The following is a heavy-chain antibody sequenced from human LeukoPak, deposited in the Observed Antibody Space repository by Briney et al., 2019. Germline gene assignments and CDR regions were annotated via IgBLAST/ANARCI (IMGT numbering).Heavy chain of an antibody. CDR1: GYTFTSYD. J-gene: IGHJ4*02. CDR2: MNPNSGNT. CDR3: ARGLRLRRSRTTYYFDY. D-gene: IGHD4-23*01. Sequence: ASVKVSCKASGYTFTSYDINWVRQATGQGLEWMGWMNPNSGNTGYAQKFQGRVTMTRNTSISTAYMELSSLRSEDTAVYYCARGLRLRRSRTTYYFDYWGQGTLVTVSS. V-gene: IGHV1-8*01.